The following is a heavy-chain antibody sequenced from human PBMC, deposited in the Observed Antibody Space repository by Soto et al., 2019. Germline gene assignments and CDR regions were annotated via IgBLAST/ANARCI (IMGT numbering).Heavy chain of an antibody. D-gene: IGHD5-18*01. CDR2: IYYSGRT. V-gene: IGHV4-30-4*01. Sequence: QVQLQESGPGLVKASQTLSLTCTVSGGSISSGDYYWSWIRQPPGKGLEWIGYIYYSGRTYYNPSLKTRLSISVDTSKNQFSLKLSSVTAADTAVYYCSRALTQVWPHYYYNMDVWGQGTTVTVSS. CDR1: GGSISSGDYY. J-gene: IGHJ6*02. CDR3: SRALTQVWPHYYYNMDV.